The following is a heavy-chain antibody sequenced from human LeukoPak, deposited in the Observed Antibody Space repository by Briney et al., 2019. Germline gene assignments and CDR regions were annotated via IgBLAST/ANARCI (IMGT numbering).Heavy chain of an antibody. CDR3: AKAYTIFGVVIHLKPLDY. Sequence: PGGSLRLSCVASGFTFSSHGMHWVRQATGKGLEWVAFIQYDGSNKYYADSVKGRFTISRDNSKNTLYLQMNSLRAEDTAVYYCAKAYTIFGVVIHLKPLDYWGQGTLVTVSS. D-gene: IGHD3-3*01. CDR2: IQYDGSNK. J-gene: IGHJ4*02. V-gene: IGHV3-30*02. CDR1: GFTFSSHG.